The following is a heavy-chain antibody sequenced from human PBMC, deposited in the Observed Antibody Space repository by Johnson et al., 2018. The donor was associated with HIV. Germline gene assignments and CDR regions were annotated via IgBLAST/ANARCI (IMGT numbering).Heavy chain of an antibody. Sequence: QVQLVESGGGLVKPGGSLRLSCAASGFTFSDFFMSWIRQAPGKGLEWVAYMSTSGSTKFYADSVKGRFTISRDNAKNSLYLQLNSLRAGDTAVYYCARGSGSSIGARGAFDIWGQGTMVTVSS. J-gene: IGHJ3*02. V-gene: IGHV3-11*04. CDR1: GFTFSDFF. CDR2: MSTSGSTK. D-gene: IGHD6-6*01. CDR3: ARGSGSSIGARGAFDI.